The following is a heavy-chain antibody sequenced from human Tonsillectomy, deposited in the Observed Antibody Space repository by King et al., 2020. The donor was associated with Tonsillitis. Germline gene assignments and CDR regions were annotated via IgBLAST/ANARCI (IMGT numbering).Heavy chain of an antibody. CDR1: GFTFSSYA. V-gene: IGHV3-23*04. CDR3: AKGHSNYAILDYYYYMDV. CDR2: VTGTGART. Sequence: VQLVESGGGLVQPGGSLRLSCAASGFTFSSYAMSWVRQAPGKGLEWVSTVTGTGARTYYAAFVKGRLTISRDNSKNTLYLQMNSLGADDTAVYYCAKGHSNYAILDYYYYMDVWGKGTTVTVSS. D-gene: IGHD4-11*01. J-gene: IGHJ6*03.